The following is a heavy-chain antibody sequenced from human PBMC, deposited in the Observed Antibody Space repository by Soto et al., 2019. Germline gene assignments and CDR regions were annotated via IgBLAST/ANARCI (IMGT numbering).Heavy chain of an antibody. CDR2: INHSGST. Sequence: QVQLQQWGAGLLKPSETLSLTCAVYGGSFSGYYWSWIRQPPGKGLEWIGEINHSGSTNYNPSLKSRVTITVDTSKNQFSLKLSSVTAADTAVYYCARSKGSGSPYYYMDVWGKGTTVTVSS. V-gene: IGHV4-34*01. CDR1: GGSFSGYY. CDR3: ARSKGSGSPYYYMDV. D-gene: IGHD3-10*01. J-gene: IGHJ6*03.